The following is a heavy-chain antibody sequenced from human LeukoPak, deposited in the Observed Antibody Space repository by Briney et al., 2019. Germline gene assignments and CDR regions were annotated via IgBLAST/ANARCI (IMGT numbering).Heavy chain of an antibody. CDR3: AKVIRFGYYDSTGSFDY. CDR1: GFTVTNYG. V-gene: IGHV3-30*02. J-gene: IGHJ4*02. D-gene: IGHD3-22*01. Sequence: GGSLRLSCAASGFTVTNYGMHWVRQAPGKGLEWVTFMSLDGSEKYFADSVKGRFSISRDNSKNTLYLQMNSLRAEDTAVYYCAKVIRFGYYDSTGSFDYWGQGTLVTVSP. CDR2: MSLDGSEK.